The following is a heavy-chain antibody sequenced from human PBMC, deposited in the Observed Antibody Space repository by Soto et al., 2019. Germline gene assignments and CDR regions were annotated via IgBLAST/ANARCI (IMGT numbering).Heavy chain of an antibody. D-gene: IGHD2-15*01. J-gene: IGHJ4*02. CDR1: GFTFSSYG. CDR2: ISYDGSNK. CDR3: AKGGSGYCSGGSCYSGGAYLDY. Sequence: QVQLVESGGGVVQPGRSLRLSCAASGFTFSSYGMHWVRQAPGKGLEWVAVISYDGSNKYYADSVKGRFTISRDNSKNXXYXQXXSLRAEDTAVYYCAKGGSGYCSGGSCYSGGAYLDYWGQGTLVTVS. V-gene: IGHV3-30*18.